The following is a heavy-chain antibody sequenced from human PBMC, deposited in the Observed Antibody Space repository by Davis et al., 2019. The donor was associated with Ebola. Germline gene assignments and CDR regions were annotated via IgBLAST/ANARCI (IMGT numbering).Heavy chain of an antibody. D-gene: IGHD6-19*01. CDR1: GYTFTSYA. J-gene: IGHJ4*02. Sequence: ASVTVSCKASGYTFTSYAIHWVRQAPGQRLEWMGWINAGNGNTKYSQKFQGRVTMSRDTSANIAYLELGSLRSEDTAVYYCARDSSGWYYFDYWGQGTLVTVSS. V-gene: IGHV1-3*01. CDR3: ARDSSGWYYFDY. CDR2: INAGNGNT.